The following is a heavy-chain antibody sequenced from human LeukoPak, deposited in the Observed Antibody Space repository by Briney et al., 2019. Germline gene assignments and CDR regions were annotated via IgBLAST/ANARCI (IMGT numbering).Heavy chain of an antibody. CDR3: ARAPQYYYDSSGPHFDY. D-gene: IGHD3-22*01. V-gene: IGHV4-59*08. Sequence: PSETLSLTCTVSGGSISSYYWSWIRQPPGKGLEWIGYIYYSGSTNYNPSLKSRVTISVDTSKNQFSLKLSSVTAADTAVYYCARAPQYYYDSSGPHFDYWGQGTLVTVSS. J-gene: IGHJ4*02. CDR2: IYYSGST. CDR1: GGSISSYY.